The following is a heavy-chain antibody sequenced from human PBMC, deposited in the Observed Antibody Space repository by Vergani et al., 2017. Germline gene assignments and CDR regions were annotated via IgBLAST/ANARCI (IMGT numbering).Heavy chain of an antibody. J-gene: IGHJ6*02. CDR2: INSDGSST. D-gene: IGHD5-12*01. CDR1: GFTFSSYW. CDR3: ARVDIVATFRQKNYYDGMDV. Sequence: EVQLVESGGGLVQPGGSLRLSCAASGFTFSSYWMSWVRQAPGKGLVWVSRINSDGSSTSYADSVKGRFTISRDNAKNTLYLQMNRLRAEDTAVDYCARVDIVATFRQKNYYDGMDVWGQGTTVTVSS. V-gene: IGHV3-74*02.